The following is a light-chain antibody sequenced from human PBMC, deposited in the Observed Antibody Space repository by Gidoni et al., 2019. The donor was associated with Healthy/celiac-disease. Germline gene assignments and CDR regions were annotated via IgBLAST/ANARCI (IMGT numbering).Light chain of an antibody. V-gene: IGKV3-20*01. CDR3: QQYGSSPPYT. CDR2: GAS. J-gene: IGKJ2*01. Sequence: IVLTQSPGTLSLSPGERATLSCSARQSVSSSYLAWSQQKPGQAPRLLIYGASSRATGIPDRFSRSGSGTDFTFTISRLEPEDFAVYYCQQYGSSPPYTFXQXTKLEIK. CDR1: QSVSSSY.